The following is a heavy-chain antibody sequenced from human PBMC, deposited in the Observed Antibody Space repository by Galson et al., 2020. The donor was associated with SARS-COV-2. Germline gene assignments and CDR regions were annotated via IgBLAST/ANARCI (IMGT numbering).Heavy chain of an antibody. J-gene: IGHJ4*02. CDR1: GGTFSSYT. CDR3: AREVSNYVGYVDY. CDR2: IIPILGIA. V-gene: IGHV1-69*04. D-gene: IGHD4-4*01. Sequence: SVKVSCKASGGTFSSYTISWVRQAPGQGLEWMGRIIPILGIANYAQKFQGRVTITADKSTSTAYMELSSLRSEDTAVYYCAREVSNYVGYVDYWGQGTLVTVSS.